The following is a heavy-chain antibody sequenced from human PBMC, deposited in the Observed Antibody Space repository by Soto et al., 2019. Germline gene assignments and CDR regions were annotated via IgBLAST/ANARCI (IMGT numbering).Heavy chain of an antibody. D-gene: IGHD2-15*01. CDR2: ISSSSYI. CDR1: GLTFSSYS. J-gene: IGHJ4*02. CDR3: ARPNTVVVVADPLDY. V-gene: IGHV3-21*01. Sequence: GGSLRLSCAASGLTFSSYSMNWVRQAPGKGLEWVSSISSSSYIYYADSVKGRFTISRDNAKNSLYLQMNSLRAEDTAVYYCARPNTVVVVADPLDYWGQGTLVTVSS.